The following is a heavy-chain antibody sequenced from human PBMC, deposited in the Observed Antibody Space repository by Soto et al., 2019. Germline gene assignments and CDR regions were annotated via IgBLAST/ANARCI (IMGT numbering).Heavy chain of an antibody. CDR3: ATNYCSSTSCYAWFDP. D-gene: IGHD2-2*01. CDR2: FDPEDGET. CDR1: GYTLTELS. V-gene: IGHV1-24*01. Sequence: ASVKVSCKVSGYTLTELSMHWVRQAPGKGLEWMGGFDPEDGETIYAQKFQGRVTMTEDTSTDTAYMELSSLRSEDTAVCYCATNYCSSTSCYAWFDPWGQGTLVTVSS. J-gene: IGHJ5*02.